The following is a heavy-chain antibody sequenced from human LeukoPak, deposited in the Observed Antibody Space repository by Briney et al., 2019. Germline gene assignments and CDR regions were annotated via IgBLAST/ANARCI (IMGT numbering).Heavy chain of an antibody. CDR3: ATYRQVLLPFES. D-gene: IGHD2-8*02. CDR1: GFTFSSYA. J-gene: IGHJ4*02. V-gene: IGHV3-23*01. CDR2: IFPSGGEI. Sequence: GGSLRLSWEASGFTFSSYAMVWVRQPPGKGLEWVSSIFPSGGEIHYADSVRGRFTISRDNSKSTLSLQMNSLRAEDTAIYYCATYRQVLLPFESWGQGTLVTVSS.